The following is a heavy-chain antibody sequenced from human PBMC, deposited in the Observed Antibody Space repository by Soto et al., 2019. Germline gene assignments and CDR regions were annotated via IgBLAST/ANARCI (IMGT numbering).Heavy chain of an antibody. J-gene: IGHJ4*02. D-gene: IGHD2-21*01. CDR1: GGSVSSNDYS. V-gene: IGHV4-30-2*01. CDR2: IYSSGST. CDR3: ARGNVVPLDY. Sequence: PSETLSLTCTVSGGSVSSNDYSWGWIRQPPGKGLEWIGSIYSSGSTYYNPSLKSRVTISVDRSKNQFSLKLSSVTAADTAVYYCARGNVVPLDYWGQGTLVTVSS.